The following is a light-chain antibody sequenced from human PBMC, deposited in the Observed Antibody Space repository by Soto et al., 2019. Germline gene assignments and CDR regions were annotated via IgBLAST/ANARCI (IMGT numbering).Light chain of an antibody. CDR3: QQYDSSPLIA. CDR1: QTVSSSY. V-gene: IGKV3-20*01. J-gene: IGKJ5*01. CDR2: GTS. Sequence: EIVLTQSPGTLSLSPGERATLSCRASQTVSSSYLGWYQQKPGQASRLLIYGTSSRATGIPDRFSGSGSGTDFTLTISRLEPEDFAVYYCQQYDSSPLIAFGQGTRLEIK.